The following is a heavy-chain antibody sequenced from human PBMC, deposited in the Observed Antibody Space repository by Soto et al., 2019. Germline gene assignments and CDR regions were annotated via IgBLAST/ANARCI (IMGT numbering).Heavy chain of an antibody. D-gene: IGHD3-22*01. CDR1: GYTFTTYG. J-gene: IGHJ4*02. Sequence: ASVKVSCKDSGYTFTTYGISWVRQGPGQELEWMGWIGAYNGNTNSAQKLQGRVTMTTDTSTSTAYMELKSLRSYDTAVYYCARVYDSSGYYRWWGQGTLVTVSS. CDR3: ARVYDSSGYYRW. V-gene: IGHV1-18*01. CDR2: IGAYNGNT.